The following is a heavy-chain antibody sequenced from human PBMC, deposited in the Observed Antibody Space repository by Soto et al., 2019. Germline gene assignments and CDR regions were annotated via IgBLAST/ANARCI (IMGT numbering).Heavy chain of an antibody. D-gene: IGHD3-3*01. CDR1: GFTFSSYG. CDR3: AKISPTPHLNMDV. J-gene: IGHJ6*02. Sequence: QVQLVESGGGVVQPGRSLRLSCAASGFTFSSYGMHWVRQAPGKGLEWVAVISYDGSNKYYADSVKGRFTISRDNSKNTLYLQMNSLRAEDTAVYYCAKISPTPHLNMDVWGQGTTVTVSS. CDR2: ISYDGSNK. V-gene: IGHV3-30*18.